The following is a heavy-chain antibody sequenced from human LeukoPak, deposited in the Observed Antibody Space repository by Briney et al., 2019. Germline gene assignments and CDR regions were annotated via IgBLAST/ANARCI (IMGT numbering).Heavy chain of an antibody. Sequence: PSETLSLNCTVSGGSVSSGSYYWSWIRQPPGKGLEWIGYIYYSGSTNYNPSLKSRVTISVDTAKNQFALKLSSVTAADTAVYYCARAGRAAADNWFDPWGQGTLVTVSS. J-gene: IGHJ5*02. CDR2: IYYSGST. V-gene: IGHV4-61*01. CDR3: ARAGRAAADNWFDP. D-gene: IGHD6-13*01. CDR1: GGSVSSGSYY.